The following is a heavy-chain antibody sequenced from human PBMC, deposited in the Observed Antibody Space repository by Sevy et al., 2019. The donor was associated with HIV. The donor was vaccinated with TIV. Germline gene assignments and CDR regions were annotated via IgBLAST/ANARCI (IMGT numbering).Heavy chain of an antibody. CDR3: ARDLYCSGGSCYLYYFDY. CDR2: INSDGSST. CDR1: GFTFSSYW. Sequence: GVSLRLSCAASGFTFSSYWMHWVRQAPGKGLVWVSRINSDGSSTSYADSVKGRFTISRDNAKNTLYLQMNSLRAEDTAVYYCARDLYCSGGSCYLYYFDYWGQGTLVTVSS. V-gene: IGHV3-74*01. D-gene: IGHD2-15*01. J-gene: IGHJ4*02.